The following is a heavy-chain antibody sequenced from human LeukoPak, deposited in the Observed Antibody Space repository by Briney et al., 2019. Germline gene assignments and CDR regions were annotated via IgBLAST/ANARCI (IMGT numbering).Heavy chain of an antibody. J-gene: IGHJ4*02. Sequence: SVKVSCKASGGTFSSYAISWVRQAPGQGLEWMGGIIPIFGTANYAQKFQGKVTITADESTSTAYMELSSLRSEDTAVYYCATDFMVRGVIPLRDYWGQGTLVTVSS. CDR2: IIPIFGTA. CDR1: GGTFSSYA. V-gene: IGHV1-69*13. CDR3: ATDFMVRGVIPLRDY. D-gene: IGHD3-10*01.